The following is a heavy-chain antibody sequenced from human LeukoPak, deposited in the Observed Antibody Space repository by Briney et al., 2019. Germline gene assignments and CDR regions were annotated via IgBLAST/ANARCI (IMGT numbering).Heavy chain of an antibody. CDR1: GFTVSSKH. Sequence: PGGSLRLSCAASGFTVSSKHMGWVRQAPGKGLEWVLSIYSGGSIYFADSVKGRFTISRDNSENTLYLQMNSLRAEDTALYYCATVGRNNWFDLWGQGTPVTVSS. V-gene: IGHV3-53*01. CDR2: IYSGGSI. J-gene: IGHJ5*02. CDR3: ATVGRNNWFDL.